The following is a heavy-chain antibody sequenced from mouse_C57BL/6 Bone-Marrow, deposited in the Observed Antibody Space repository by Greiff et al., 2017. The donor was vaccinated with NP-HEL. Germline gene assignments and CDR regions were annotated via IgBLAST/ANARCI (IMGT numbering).Heavy chain of an antibody. Sequence: QVQLKQPGAELVKPGASVKLSCKASGYTFTSYWMHWVKQRPGRGLEWIGRIDPNSGGTKYNEKFKSKATLTVDKPSSTAYMQLSSLTSEDSAVYYCARPLYYYAMDYWGQGTSVTVSS. CDR3: ARPLYYYAMDY. CDR1: GYTFTSYW. V-gene: IGHV1-72*01. CDR2: IDPNSGGT. J-gene: IGHJ4*01.